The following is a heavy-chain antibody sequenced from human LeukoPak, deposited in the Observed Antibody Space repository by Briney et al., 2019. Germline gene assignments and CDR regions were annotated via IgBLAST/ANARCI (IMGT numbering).Heavy chain of an antibody. D-gene: IGHD4-17*01. CDR3: ARENTVTRFDY. V-gene: IGHV4-4*07. J-gene: IGHJ4*02. Sequence: PSEGLSVTCTGPGGSICGFYWTWIRQPPRKGLEWIGRIYSIVSTNYNPSLKSRVTLSVDTSTNQFSLKLSSVTAADTAVYYCARENTVTRFDYWGQGTLITVS. CDR2: IYSIVST. CDR1: GGSICGFY.